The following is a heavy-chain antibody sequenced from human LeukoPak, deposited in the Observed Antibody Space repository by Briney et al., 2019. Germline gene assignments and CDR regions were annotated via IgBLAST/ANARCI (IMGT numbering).Heavy chain of an antibody. CDR2: VYHVGTT. Sequence: SETLSLTCTVSGYSISSGYFWGWIRQPPGKGLEWIGVYHVGTTDYNPSLKSRVTISVDTSKNQFSLKLRSVTAADTAVYYCARVTSRLGWFDPWGQGTLVTVSS. V-gene: IGHV4-38-2*02. CDR1: GYSISSGYF. CDR3: ARVTSRLGWFDP. J-gene: IGHJ5*02. D-gene: IGHD1-14*01.